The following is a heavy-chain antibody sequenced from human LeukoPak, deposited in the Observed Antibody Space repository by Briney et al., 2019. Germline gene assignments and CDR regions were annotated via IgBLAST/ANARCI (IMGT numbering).Heavy chain of an antibody. D-gene: IGHD3-22*01. J-gene: IGHJ4*02. Sequence: GGSLRLSCAASGFIVSSNYMSWVRQAPGKGLEWVSLIYTGGTPYYADSVKGRFTISRDNSKNTLYLQMNSLRAEDTAVYYCAKGDYYDLDYWGQGTLVTVSS. CDR1: GFIVSSNY. CDR3: AKGDYYDLDY. CDR2: IYTGGTP. V-gene: IGHV3-53*01.